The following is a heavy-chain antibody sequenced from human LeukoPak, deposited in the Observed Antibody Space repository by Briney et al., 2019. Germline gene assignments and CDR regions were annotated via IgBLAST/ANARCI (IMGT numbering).Heavy chain of an antibody. Sequence: GGSLRLSCAASGFTLRSYGMHWVRQAPGKGLEWVAVISYDGSKKYYAYSVKGRFTISRDNSKNTLYLQMNSLRAEDTAVYYCAKDLSSSWSLDYWGQGTLVTVSS. D-gene: IGHD6-13*01. CDR2: ISYDGSKK. V-gene: IGHV3-30*18. J-gene: IGHJ4*02. CDR1: GFTLRSYG. CDR3: AKDLSSSWSLDY.